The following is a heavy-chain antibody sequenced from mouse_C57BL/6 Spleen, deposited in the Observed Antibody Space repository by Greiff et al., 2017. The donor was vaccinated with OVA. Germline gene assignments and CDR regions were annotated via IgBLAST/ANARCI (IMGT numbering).Heavy chain of an antibody. Sequence: EVKLVESGGGLVKPGGSLKLSCAASGFTFSDYGMHWVRQAPEKGLEWVAYISSGSSTIYYADTVKGRFTISRDNAKNTLFLQMTSLRSEDTAMYYCARRITTVDAMDYWGQGTSVTVSS. V-gene: IGHV5-17*01. J-gene: IGHJ4*01. D-gene: IGHD1-1*01. CDR2: ISSGSSTI. CDR1: GFTFSDYG. CDR3: ARRITTVDAMDY.